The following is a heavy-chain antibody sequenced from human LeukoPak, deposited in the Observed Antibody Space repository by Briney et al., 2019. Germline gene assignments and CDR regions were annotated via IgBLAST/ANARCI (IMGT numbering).Heavy chain of an antibody. J-gene: IGHJ5*02. CDR2: IYYSSST. V-gene: IGHV4-30-4*01. CDR1: GGSISSGDYY. Sequence: SETLSLTCTVSGGSISSGDYYWSWIRQPPGKGLEWIGYIYYSSSTYYNPFLKSRVTISVETSKNQFSLKLSSVTAADTAVYYCARGGLDIVVVPAAQNWFDPWGQGTLVTVSS. D-gene: IGHD2-2*01. CDR3: ARGGLDIVVVPAAQNWFDP.